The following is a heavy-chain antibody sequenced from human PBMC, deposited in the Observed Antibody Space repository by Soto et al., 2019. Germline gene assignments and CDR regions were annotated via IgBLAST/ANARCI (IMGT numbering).Heavy chain of an antibody. CDR3: ARESLGYYYGMDV. J-gene: IGHJ6*02. Sequence: ESGGGVVQPGRSLRLSCAASGFTFSSYGMHWVRQAPGKGLGWVAVIWYDGSNKYYADSVKGRFTISRDNSKNTLYLHMNSLRAEDTAVYYCARESLGYYYGMDVWGPGTTVTVSS. V-gene: IGHV3-33*01. CDR2: IWYDGSNK. CDR1: GFTFSSYG.